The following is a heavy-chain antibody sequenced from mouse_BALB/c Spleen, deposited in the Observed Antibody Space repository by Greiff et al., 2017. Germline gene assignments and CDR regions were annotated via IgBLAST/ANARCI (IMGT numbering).Heavy chain of an antibody. Sequence: EVKLVESGPGLVKPSQSLSLTCTVTGYSITSDYAWNWIRQFPGNKLEWMGYISYSGSTSYNPSLKSRISITRDTSKNQFFLQLNSVTTEDTATYYCAREGLRRGFDYWGQGTTLTVSS. CDR1: GYSITSDYA. J-gene: IGHJ2*01. CDR2: ISYSGST. V-gene: IGHV3-2*02. D-gene: IGHD2-4*01. CDR3: AREGLRRGFDY.